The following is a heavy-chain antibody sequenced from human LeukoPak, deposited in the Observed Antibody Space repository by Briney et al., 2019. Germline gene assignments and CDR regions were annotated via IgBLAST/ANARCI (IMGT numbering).Heavy chain of an antibody. CDR3: AKAEGVPHSSSWYVPPVDY. J-gene: IGHJ4*02. CDR1: GFTFSSYA. D-gene: IGHD6-13*01. CDR2: ISYDGSNK. V-gene: IGHV3-30-3*01. Sequence: SGGSLRLSCAASGFTFSSYAMHWVRQAPGKGLEWVAVISYDGSNKYYADSVKGRFTISRDNSKNTLYLQMNSLRAEDTAVYYCAKAEGVPHSSSWYVPPVDYWGQGTLVTVSS.